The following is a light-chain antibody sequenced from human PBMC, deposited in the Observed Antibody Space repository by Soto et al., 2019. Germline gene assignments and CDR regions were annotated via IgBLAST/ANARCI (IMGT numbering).Light chain of an antibody. CDR3: QQYGSSPWT. J-gene: IGKJ1*01. CDR1: HSVSSSY. V-gene: IGKV3-20*01. CDR2: GAS. Sequence: DIRLTQSPCTLSSSPGERATLSCRASHSVSSSYLAWYQQKPGQAPRLLIYGASSRASGIPDRFSGSGSGTDFTLTISRLEPEDFAVYYCQQYGSSPWTFGQGTKVDIK.